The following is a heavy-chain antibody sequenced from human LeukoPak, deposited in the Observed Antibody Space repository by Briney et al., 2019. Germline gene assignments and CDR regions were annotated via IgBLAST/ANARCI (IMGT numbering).Heavy chain of an antibody. J-gene: IGHJ4*02. V-gene: IGHV1-2*06. Sequence: GPSVKVSCKASGYTFTGYYMHWVRQAPGQGLEWMGRINPNSGGTNYAQKFQGRVTMTRDTSISTAYMELSRLRSDDTAVYYCAPMLHYGDFDYWGQGTLVTVSS. CDR3: APMLHYGDFDY. CDR1: GYTFTGYY. D-gene: IGHD4-17*01. CDR2: INPNSGGT.